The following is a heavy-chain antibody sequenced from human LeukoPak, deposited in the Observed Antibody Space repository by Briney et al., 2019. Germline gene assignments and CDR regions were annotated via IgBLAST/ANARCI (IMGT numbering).Heavy chain of an antibody. D-gene: IGHD3-10*01. CDR1: GFTFSNYA. Sequence: PGGSLRPSCAASGFTFSNYAMSWVRQAPGKGLEWVSAVSGSGGSTYYADSVKGRFTISRDNSKNTLYLQMNSLRAADTAVYYCAKDPDIGESNTYFDYWGQGTLVTVSS. CDR2: VSGSGGST. V-gene: IGHV3-23*01. J-gene: IGHJ4*02. CDR3: AKDPDIGESNTYFDY.